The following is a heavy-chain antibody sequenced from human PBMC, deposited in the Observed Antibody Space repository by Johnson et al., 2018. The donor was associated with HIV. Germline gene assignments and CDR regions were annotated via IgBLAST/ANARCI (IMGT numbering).Heavy chain of an antibody. CDR2: ITSSGSSV. V-gene: IGHV3-48*01. CDR3: ARDWAAVGRVGGMDAFDI. J-gene: IGHJ3*02. CDR1: GFTFDDYG. Sequence: MQLVESGGGLVQPGGSLKLSCAASGFTFDDYGMSWVRQAPGKGLECLSYITSSGSSVYYADSVKGRFTISRDNARASLFLQMNSLRAEDTALYYCARDWAAVGRVGGMDAFDIWGQGTMVTVSS. D-gene: IGHD6-13*01.